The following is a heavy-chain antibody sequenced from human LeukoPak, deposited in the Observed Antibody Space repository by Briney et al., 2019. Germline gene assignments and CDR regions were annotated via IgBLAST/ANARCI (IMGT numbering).Heavy chain of an antibody. J-gene: IGHJ3*02. CDR1: GGSISSYY. D-gene: IGHD6-13*01. CDR2: IYYSGSA. Sequence: IPSETLSLTCTVSGGSISSYYWGWIRQPPGKGLEWIGNIYYSGSANYNPSLKSRVTISVDTSKNQFSLRLSPMTAADTAVYYCARQKQQLVVNPDAFDIWGQGTTVTVSS. CDR3: ARQKQQLVVNPDAFDI. V-gene: IGHV4-59*08.